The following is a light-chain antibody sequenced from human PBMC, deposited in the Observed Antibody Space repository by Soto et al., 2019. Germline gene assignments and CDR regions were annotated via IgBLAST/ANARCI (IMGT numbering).Light chain of an antibody. Sequence: QSVLTQPPSVSGAPGQRVTISCTGSSSNIGAGYDVHWYQQLPGTAPKLLIYGNSNRPSGVPDRFSGSKSGTSASLAITGLQDEDEADYYCQSYDSSFHVVFGGGTKLTVL. CDR3: QSYDSSFHVV. CDR1: SSNIGAGYD. V-gene: IGLV1-40*01. J-gene: IGLJ2*01. CDR2: GNS.